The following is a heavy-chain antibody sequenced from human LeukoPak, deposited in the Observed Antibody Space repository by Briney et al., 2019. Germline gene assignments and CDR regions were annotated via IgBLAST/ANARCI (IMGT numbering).Heavy chain of an antibody. CDR3: ARGPPNWGMVGY. J-gene: IGHJ4*02. CDR1: GYTLTSFD. CDR2: MKSNNGHT. V-gene: IGHV1-8*01. Sequence: ASVKVSCKASGYTLTSFDFNWVRQATGQGLEWMGWMKSNNGHTGYAQKFQGRVTMTRDTSISTAYMELSSLTFEDTAVYYCARGPPNWGMVGYWGQGTLVTVSS. D-gene: IGHD7-27*01.